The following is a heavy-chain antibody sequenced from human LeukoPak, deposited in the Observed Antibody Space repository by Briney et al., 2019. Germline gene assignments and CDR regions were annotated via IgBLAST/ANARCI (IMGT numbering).Heavy chain of an antibody. J-gene: IGHJ4*02. CDR3: ANCPIVGAEDTDIDY. D-gene: IGHD1-26*01. Sequence: GGSLRPSCAASGFTFSSYAMSWVRQAPGKGLEWVSAISGSGGSTYYADSVKGRFTISRDNSKNTLYLQMNSLRAEDTAVYYCANCPIVGAEDTDIDYWGQGTLVTVSS. V-gene: IGHV3-23*01. CDR2: ISGSGGST. CDR1: GFTFSSYA.